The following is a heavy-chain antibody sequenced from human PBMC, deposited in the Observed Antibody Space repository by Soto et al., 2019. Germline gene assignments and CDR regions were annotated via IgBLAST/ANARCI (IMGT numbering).Heavy chain of an antibody. J-gene: IGHJ5*02. CDR3: AGELGYGRSGTCQREWFDP. D-gene: IGHD2-15*01. CDR1: GYTFRSYG. V-gene: IGHV1-18*01. CDR2: VRGGNGNT. Sequence: VQLVQSGAEVKKHGTSVQASCTASGYTFRSYGISWVRDAPAQGLPGIGWVRGGNGNTNLAKSFQGGVTMTTDKSPNTAQMELVSLSADDTTVYYYAGELGYGRSGTCQREWFDPRGQGTLVIVCS.